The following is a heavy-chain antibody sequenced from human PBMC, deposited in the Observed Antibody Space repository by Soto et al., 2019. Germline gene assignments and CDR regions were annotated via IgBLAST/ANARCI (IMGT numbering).Heavy chain of an antibody. CDR3: TTLGSARDFEIDY. J-gene: IGHJ4*02. V-gene: IGHV3-7*05. D-gene: IGHD3-16*01. CDR1: GFTFIKYW. Sequence: SLRLSCAASGFTFIKYWMNWVRQAPGKGLEWVANIKEDGSERYYVDSVKGRFTISRDNAKNSLYLQMNSLRAEDTAVYYCTTLGSARDFEIDYWRQGTLVTVFS. CDR2: IKEDGSER.